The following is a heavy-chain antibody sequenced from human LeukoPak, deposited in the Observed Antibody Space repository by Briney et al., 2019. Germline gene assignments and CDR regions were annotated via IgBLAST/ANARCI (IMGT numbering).Heavy chain of an antibody. CDR3: ARGGPPYYFDY. V-gene: IGHV3-48*01. CDR1: GFSFSTYS. Sequence: GGSLRLSCTASGFSFSTYSMNWVRQAPGKGLEWVSYIVGSSRNIYYADSVKGRFTISRDNSKNTLYLQMNSLRAEDTAVYYCARGGPPYYFDYWGQGTLVTVSS. J-gene: IGHJ4*02. CDR2: IVGSSRNI.